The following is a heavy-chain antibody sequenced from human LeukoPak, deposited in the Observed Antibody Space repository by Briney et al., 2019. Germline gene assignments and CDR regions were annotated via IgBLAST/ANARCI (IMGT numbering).Heavy chain of an antibody. CDR1: GFPFSSYW. J-gene: IGHJ4*02. V-gene: IGHV3-9*01. Sequence: PGGSLRLSCAASGFPFSSYWMHWVRQAPGKGLEWVSGISWNSGSIGYPDSVKGRFTISRDNAKNSLYLQMNSLRAEDTALYYCAKDSKLMVRGVFDYWGQGTLVTVSS. D-gene: IGHD3-10*01. CDR2: ISWNSGSI. CDR3: AKDSKLMVRGVFDY.